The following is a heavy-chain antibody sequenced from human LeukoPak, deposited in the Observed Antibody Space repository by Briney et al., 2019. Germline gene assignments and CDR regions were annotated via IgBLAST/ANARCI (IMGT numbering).Heavy chain of an antibody. CDR1: GGSISSSNW. V-gene: IGHV4-4*02. CDR3: ARGLSGSYYAY. CDR2: TYDSGST. Sequence: SETLSLTCAVSGGSISSSNWWSWVRQPPGKGLEWIGETYDSGSTNYNPSLKSRVTISVDKSKNQFSLKLSSVTVADTAVYYCARGLSGSYYAYWGQGTMVTVSS. D-gene: IGHD1-26*01. J-gene: IGHJ4*02.